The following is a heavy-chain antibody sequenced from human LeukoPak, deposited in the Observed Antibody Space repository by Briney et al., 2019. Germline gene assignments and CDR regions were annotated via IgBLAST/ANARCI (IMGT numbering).Heavy chain of an antibody. J-gene: IGHJ3*02. D-gene: IGHD3-10*01. V-gene: IGHV3-23*01. CDR1: GFTFSSYA. CDR2: ISGSGGST. Sequence: QTGGSLRLSCAASGFTFSSYAMSWVRQAPGKGLEWVSAISGSGGSTYYADSVKGRFTISTDNSKNTLYLQMNSLRAEDTAVYYCAKRDGDVGAFDIWGQGTMVTVSS. CDR3: AKRDGDVGAFDI.